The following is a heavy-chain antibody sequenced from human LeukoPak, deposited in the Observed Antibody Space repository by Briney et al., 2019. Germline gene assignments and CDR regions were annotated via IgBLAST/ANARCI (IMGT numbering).Heavy chain of an antibody. CDR3: ARGDILTGFPNWFDP. J-gene: IGHJ5*02. Sequence: VASVKVSCKASGYTFTSYYMNWVRQAPGQGLEWMGIINPSGGSTSYAQKFQGRVTMTRDMSASTVYMELSSLRSEDTAVYYCARGDILTGFPNWFDPWGQGTLVTVSS. CDR1: GYTFTSYY. D-gene: IGHD3-9*01. V-gene: IGHV1-46*01. CDR2: INPSGGST.